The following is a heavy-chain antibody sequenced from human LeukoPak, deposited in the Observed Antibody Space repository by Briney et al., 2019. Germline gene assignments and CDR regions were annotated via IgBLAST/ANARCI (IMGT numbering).Heavy chain of an antibody. Sequence: GASVKVSCKASGYTFTRYGLSWVRQAPGQELEWMGWISGYSGKTNYAQKLQGRVTMTTDTSTSTAYMGLRSLRSDDTAVYYCARGYSGYAPHDYWGQGTLVTVSS. V-gene: IGHV1-18*01. D-gene: IGHD5-12*01. CDR1: GYTFTRYG. J-gene: IGHJ4*02. CDR2: ISGYSGKT. CDR3: ARGYSGYAPHDY.